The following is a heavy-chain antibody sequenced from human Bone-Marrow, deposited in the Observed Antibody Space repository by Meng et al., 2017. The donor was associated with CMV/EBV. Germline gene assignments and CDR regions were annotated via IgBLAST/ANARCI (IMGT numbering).Heavy chain of an antibody. CDR1: GFTFSTYA. V-gene: IGHV1-18*01. J-gene: IGHJ4*02. Sequence: GGSLRLSCAASGFTFSTYAMHWVRQAPGQGLEWMGWISAYNGNTNYAQKLQGRVTMTTDTSTSTAYMELRSLRSDDTAVYYCARDQRGLLDYWGQGTLVTVSS. D-gene: IGHD6-25*01. CDR2: ISAYNGNT. CDR3: ARDQRGLLDY.